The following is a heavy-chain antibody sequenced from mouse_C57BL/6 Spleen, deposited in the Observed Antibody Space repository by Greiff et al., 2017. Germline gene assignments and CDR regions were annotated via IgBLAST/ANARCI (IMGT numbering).Heavy chain of an antibody. CDR3: TGGSNQAWFAY. CDR1: GFTFSSYA. D-gene: IGHD1-1*01. J-gene: IGHJ3*01. V-gene: IGHV5-9-1*02. CDR2: ISSGGDYT. Sequence: EVKLVESGEGLVKPGGSLKLSCAASGFTFSSYALSWVRQTPEKRLEWVAYISSGGDYTYYADTVKGRFDISRDNARNTQYLQMSSLKAEDTAMYYCTGGSNQAWFAYGGQGTLVTVSA.